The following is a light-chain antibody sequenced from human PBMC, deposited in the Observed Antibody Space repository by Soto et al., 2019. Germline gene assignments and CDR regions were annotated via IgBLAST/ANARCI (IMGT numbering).Light chain of an antibody. V-gene: IGLV1-44*01. CDR2: RSD. CDR1: SSNIGSHH. J-gene: IGLJ3*02. CDR3: ATWDDRLTGWV. Sequence: QSVLSQPPSASGTPGQRVTIPCSGSSSNIGSHHVNWYQHLPGTAPKLLIYRSDQRPSGVPDRFFGSKSGTSASLAISGLQSEDEADYYCATWDDRLTGWVFGGGTKLTVL.